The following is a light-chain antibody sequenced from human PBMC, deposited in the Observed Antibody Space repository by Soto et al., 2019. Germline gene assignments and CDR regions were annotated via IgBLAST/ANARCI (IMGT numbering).Light chain of an antibody. CDR2: EVS. J-gene: IGLJ2*01. Sequence: QSALTQPPSASGSPGQSVTISCTGSSSDVGGYNYVSWYQQHPGKAPNLMIYEVSKRPSGVPDRLSGSKSGNTASLTVSGPQAEDEADAYCSSYGGSNTVVFGGGTKLTVL. V-gene: IGLV2-8*01. CDR3: SSYGGSNTVV. CDR1: SSDVGGYNY.